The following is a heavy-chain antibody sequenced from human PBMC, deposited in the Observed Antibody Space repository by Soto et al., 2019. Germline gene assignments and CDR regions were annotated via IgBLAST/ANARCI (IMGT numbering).Heavy chain of an antibody. J-gene: IGHJ6*02. Sequence: VASLRLSCVASGFTFVSHGMHCGLQSPVKGLEWVAVISYDETNEHYVDSVKGRFTISRDNSKSILYLQMNRLRPEDTAVYKCAKDLRTTISDYGMDVWGQGTTVTVSS. CDR1: GFTFVSHG. CDR3: AKDLRTTISDYGMDV. CDR2: ISYDETNE. V-gene: IGHV3-30*18.